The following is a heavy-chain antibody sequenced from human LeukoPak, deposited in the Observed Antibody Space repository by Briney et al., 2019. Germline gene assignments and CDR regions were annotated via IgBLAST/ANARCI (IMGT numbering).Heavy chain of an antibody. CDR1: GFTFSDYY. Sequence: GGSLRLSCAASGFTFSDYYMSWIRQAPGKGLEWVSYISSSGSTIYYADSVKGRFTISRDNAKNSLYLQMNSLRAEDTAVYYCARDPYSGLDAFDIWGQGTMVTVSS. CDR2: ISSSGSTI. D-gene: IGHD4-23*01. J-gene: IGHJ3*02. V-gene: IGHV3-11*01. CDR3: ARDPYSGLDAFDI.